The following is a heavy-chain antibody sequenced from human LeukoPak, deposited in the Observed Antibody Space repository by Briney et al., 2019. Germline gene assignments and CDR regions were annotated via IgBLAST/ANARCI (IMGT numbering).Heavy chain of an antibody. Sequence: SVKVSCKASGGTFSSYAISWVRQAPGQGLEWMGRIIPIFGTANYAQKFQGRVTITTDESTSTAYMELNSLRSEDTAVYYCARGTSTVGDTFDYWGQGTLVTVSS. D-gene: IGHD1-26*01. CDR1: GGTFSSYA. CDR3: ARGTSTVGDTFDY. J-gene: IGHJ4*02. CDR2: IIPIFGTA. V-gene: IGHV1-69*05.